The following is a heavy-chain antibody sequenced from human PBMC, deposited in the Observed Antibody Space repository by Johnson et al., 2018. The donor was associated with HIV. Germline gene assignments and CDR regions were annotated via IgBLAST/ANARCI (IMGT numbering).Heavy chain of an antibody. J-gene: IGHJ3*02. CDR1: RFTFSRFA. CDR2: ISYDASNK. D-gene: IGHD1-26*01. CDR3: AKARVGARGGAFDI. Sequence: QVQLVESGGGVVQPGRSLRLSCAASRFTFSRFAMHWVRQAPGKGLEWVAVISYDASNKYYADSVKGRFTISRDNSKNTLYLQMNSLRPEDTAVYYCAKARVGARGGAFDIWGQGTMVTVSS. V-gene: IGHV3-30*04.